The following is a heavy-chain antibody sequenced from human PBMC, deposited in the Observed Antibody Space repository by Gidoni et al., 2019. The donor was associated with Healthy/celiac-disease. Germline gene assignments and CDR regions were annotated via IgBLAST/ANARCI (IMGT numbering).Heavy chain of an antibody. D-gene: IGHD3-3*01. CDR2: IIPLFGTA. Sequence: QVQLVQSGAEVKKPGSSVKVSCKASGGTFSRYAISWLRQAPGQGLEWMGGIIPLFGTANSAQKFQVRVTITASASPSTAYFELRILSSADTAVYYCASDGDYLYFYLWGRGTLVPVSS. J-gene: IGHJ2*01. CDR1: GGTFSRYA. V-gene: IGHV1-69*01. CDR3: ASDGDYLYFYL.